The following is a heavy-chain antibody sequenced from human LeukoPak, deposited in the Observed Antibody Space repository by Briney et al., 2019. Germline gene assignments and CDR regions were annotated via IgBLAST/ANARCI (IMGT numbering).Heavy chain of an antibody. D-gene: IGHD3-10*01. CDR3: ARDRVYYYYYLDV. J-gene: IGHJ6*03. V-gene: IGHV3-48*04. CDR2: IGSSGSTI. CDR1: GSTFSGYN. Sequence: GGSLRLSCAASGSTFSGYNMNWVRQAPGKGLEWVSYIGSSGSTIYYADSVKGRFTISRDNAKNSLYLQMNSLRAEDTAVYYCARDRVYYYYYLDVWGIGTTVTVSS.